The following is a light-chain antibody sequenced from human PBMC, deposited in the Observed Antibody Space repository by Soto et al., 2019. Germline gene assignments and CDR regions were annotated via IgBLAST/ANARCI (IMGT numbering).Light chain of an antibody. Sequence: EVVVTQSPGTLSLSPGETATLSCRASQSVASPYFAWYQQKPGQAPRLLIFDTSSRATGISDRFSGSGSGAQYPLTITRLEPEDLAIYYCLEYGSSSRTFGQGTRVEI. CDR2: DTS. CDR1: QSVASPY. V-gene: IGKV3-20*01. CDR3: LEYGSSSRT. J-gene: IGKJ1*01.